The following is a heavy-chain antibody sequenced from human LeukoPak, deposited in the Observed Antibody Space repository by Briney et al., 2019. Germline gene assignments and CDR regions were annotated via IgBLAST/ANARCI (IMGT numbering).Heavy chain of an antibody. Sequence: SETLSLTCTVSGGSISSYYWSWIRQPPGKGLEWIGYIYYSGSTNYNPSLNSRVTMSVDTSMNQFSLKLSSVTAADTAVYYCARGSRSLGVTTVTRGFDYWGQGTLVTVSS. CDR2: IYYSGST. V-gene: IGHV4-59*01. CDR1: GGSISSYY. D-gene: IGHD4-17*01. CDR3: ARGSRSLGVTTVTRGFDY. J-gene: IGHJ4*02.